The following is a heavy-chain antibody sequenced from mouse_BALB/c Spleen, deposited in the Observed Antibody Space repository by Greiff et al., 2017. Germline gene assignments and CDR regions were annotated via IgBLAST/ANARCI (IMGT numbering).Heavy chain of an antibody. J-gene: IGHJ2*01. D-gene: IGHD1-1*02. CDR2: IWSGGST. Sequence: VQVVESGPGLVQPSQRLSITCTVSGFSLTSYGVHWVRQSPGKGLEWLGLIWSGGSTDYNAAFISRLSISKDNSKSQVFFQMNSLQANDTAIYYCARKGYGYFDDWGQGTTLTVSS. CDR3: ARKGYGYFDD. CDR1: GFSLTSYG. V-gene: IGHV2-2*02.